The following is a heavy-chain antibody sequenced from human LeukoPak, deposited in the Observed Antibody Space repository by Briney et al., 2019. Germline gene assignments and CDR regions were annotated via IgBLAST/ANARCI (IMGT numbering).Heavy chain of an antibody. D-gene: IGHD2-2*02. CDR2: IYHSGST. J-gene: IGHJ5*02. V-gene: IGHV4-59*08. Sequence: SETLSLTCTVSGGSISSYYWSWIRQPTGKGLEWIGSIYHSGSTYYNPSLKSRVTISVDTSKNQFSLKLSSVTAADTAVYYCASATIVVVPAAIRGWFDPWGQGTLVTVSS. CDR3: ASATIVVVPAAIRGWFDP. CDR1: GGSISSYY.